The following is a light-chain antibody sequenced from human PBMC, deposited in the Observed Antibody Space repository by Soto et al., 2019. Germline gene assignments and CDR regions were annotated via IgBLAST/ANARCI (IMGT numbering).Light chain of an antibody. J-gene: IGLJ3*02. V-gene: IGLV2-14*01. CDR3: SSYTRSSTWV. CDR2: DVS. Sequence: QSALTQPASMSGSPGQSIAISCTGTSSDVGGYNYVSWYQQHPGKTPNLMIYDVSNRPSGVSNRFSGSKSGNTASLTISGLQSEDEADYYCSSYTRSSTWVFGGGTKVTVL. CDR1: SSDVGGYNY.